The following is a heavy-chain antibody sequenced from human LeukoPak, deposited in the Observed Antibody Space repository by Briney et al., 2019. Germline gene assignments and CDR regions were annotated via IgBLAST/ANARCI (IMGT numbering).Heavy chain of an antibody. D-gene: IGHD1-26*01. CDR1: NGSISSYH. CDR2: ILTSGTT. CDR3: ARLRVSGSYLYYFDY. Sequence: SETLSLTCTVSNGSISSYHWSWVRQPPGEGLEWIGYILTSGTTNYNPSLKSRLTISVDTSKNQFTLKLSSVTAADTAVYYCARLRVSGSYLYYFDYWGQGTLVTVSS. J-gene: IGHJ4*02. V-gene: IGHV4-4*09.